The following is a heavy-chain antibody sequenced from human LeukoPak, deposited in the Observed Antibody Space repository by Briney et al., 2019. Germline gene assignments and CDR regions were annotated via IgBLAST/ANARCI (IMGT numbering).Heavy chain of an antibody. CDR3: ARLSYYYGMDV. D-gene: IGHD3-16*02. CDR2: IGTAGDT. J-gene: IGHJ6*02. V-gene: IGHV3-13*01. Sequence: GGSLRLSCAASGFTFSSYDMHWVRQATGKGLEWVSAIGTAGDTYYPGSVKGRFTISRENAKNSLYLQMNSPRAGDTAVYYCARLSYYYGMDVWGQGTTVTVSS. CDR1: GFTFSSYD.